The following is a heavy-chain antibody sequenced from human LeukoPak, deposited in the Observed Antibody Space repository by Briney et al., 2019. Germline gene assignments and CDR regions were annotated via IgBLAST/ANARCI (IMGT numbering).Heavy chain of an antibody. J-gene: IGHJ5*02. D-gene: IGHD4-17*01. CDR3: AGGSYGYH. Sequence: GGSLRLSCAASGFSLSNNWMNWVRQAPGKGLVWISRINDDGGSTGYADSVKGRFTISRDNAKNTVYLQMNSLRVEDTAVYYCAGGSYGYHWGQGTRVTVSS. CDR1: GFSLSNNW. CDR2: INDDGGST. V-gene: IGHV3-74*01.